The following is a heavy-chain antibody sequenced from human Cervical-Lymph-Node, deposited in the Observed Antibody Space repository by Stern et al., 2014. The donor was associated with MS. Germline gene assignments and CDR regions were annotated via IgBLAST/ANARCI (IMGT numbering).Heavy chain of an antibody. CDR1: GFTFDDYA. CDR2: FSWNSGRI. Sequence: EVQLVESGGGLVQPGRSLRLSCVVSGFTFDDYAMHWIRQAPGKGLEWVSGFSWNSGRIGYADSVKGRFTISRDNAKNSLYLQMNSLRAEDTALYYCAKDKSYGGPSNWFDPWGQGTLVTVSS. CDR3: AKDKSYGGPSNWFDP. D-gene: IGHD4/OR15-4a*01. V-gene: IGHV3-9*01. J-gene: IGHJ5*02.